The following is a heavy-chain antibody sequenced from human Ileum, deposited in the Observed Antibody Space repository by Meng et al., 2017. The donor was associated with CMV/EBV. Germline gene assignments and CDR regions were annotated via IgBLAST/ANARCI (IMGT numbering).Heavy chain of an antibody. V-gene: IGHV7-4-1*02. CDR1: GYSFSSYG. D-gene: IGHD5-18*01. CDR3: TRGAGAHTAKYDF. Sequence: QVQLVQSWSELKEPGASVKVSFKSSGYSFSSYGINWVREAPGHRLEWMGWIETKTGNPAYAPDFTGRFVFSMDTSVSTAYLEISSLRAEDTAVYYCTRGAGAHTAKYDFWGRGTLVTVSS. J-gene: IGHJ4*02. CDR2: IETKTGNP.